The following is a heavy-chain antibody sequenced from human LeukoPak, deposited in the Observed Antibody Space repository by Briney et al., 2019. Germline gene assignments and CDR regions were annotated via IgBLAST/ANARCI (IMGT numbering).Heavy chain of an antibody. J-gene: IGHJ3*02. D-gene: IGHD5-18*01. Sequence: PSETLSLTCTVSGGSINTYYWSWIRQPPGKGLEWIAYVRDNGENNYNPSLKSRVAISVDTADNQISLRLNFVTAADTAIYYCARQPANTAAFDIWGLGTMVAVSS. CDR3: ARQPANTAAFDI. CDR1: GGSINTYY. CDR2: VRDNGEN. V-gene: IGHV4-59*08.